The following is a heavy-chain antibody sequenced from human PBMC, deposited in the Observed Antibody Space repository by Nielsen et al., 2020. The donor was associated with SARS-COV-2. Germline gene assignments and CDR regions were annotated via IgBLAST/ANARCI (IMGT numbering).Heavy chain of an antibody. Sequence: SETLSLTCTVSGGSISSYYWSWIRQPPGKGLEWIGEIHPSGNTNYNPSLESRVTMSLDTSKNQFSLKLSSVTAADTAVYFCARHAYGWSGGLDYWGQGTLVTVSS. CDR3: ARHAYGWSGGLDY. V-gene: IGHV4-59*08. J-gene: IGHJ4*02. D-gene: IGHD6-19*01. CDR1: GGSISSYY. CDR2: IHPSGNT.